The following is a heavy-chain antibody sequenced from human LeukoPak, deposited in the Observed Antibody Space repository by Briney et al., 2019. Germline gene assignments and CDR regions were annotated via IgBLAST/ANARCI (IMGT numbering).Heavy chain of an antibody. CDR1: GFTLSSYA. CDR2: ISGSGGST. D-gene: IGHD5-18*01. V-gene: IGHV3-23*01. Sequence: GGSLRLSCAASGFTLSSYAMSWVRQAPGKGLEWVSGISGSGGSTYYGDSVKGRFTISRDNSKNTLYLQMDSLRVEDTAVYYCARVSARVNYGYRDYWGQGTLVTVSS. J-gene: IGHJ4*02. CDR3: ARVSARVNYGYRDY.